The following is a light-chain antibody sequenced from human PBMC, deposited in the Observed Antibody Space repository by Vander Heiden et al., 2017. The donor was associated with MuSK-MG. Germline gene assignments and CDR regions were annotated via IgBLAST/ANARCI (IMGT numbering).Light chain of an antibody. CDR2: GAS. CDR3: QQYNNWPPKFT. Sequence: DIVMTQSPATLSVSPGERATLPCRASQSVSSNLAWYQQKPGQAPRLLIYGASTRATGIPARFSGSGSGTEFTLTISSLQSEDFAVYYCQQYNNWPPKFTFGPGTKVDIK. CDR1: QSVSSN. J-gene: IGKJ3*01. V-gene: IGKV3-15*01.